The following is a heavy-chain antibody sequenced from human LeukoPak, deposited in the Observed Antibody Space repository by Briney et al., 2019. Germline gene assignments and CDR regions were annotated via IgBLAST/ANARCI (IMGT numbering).Heavy chain of an antibody. D-gene: IGHD2-2*01. Sequence: EPGPTLVNPTQTLTLTCTFSGFSLSTSGVGVGWIRQPPGKALEWLALIYWNDDKRYSPSLKSRLTITKDTSKNQVVLTMTNMDPVDTATYYCAHRTIVVVPAAIPVLDAFDIWGQGTMVTVSS. CDR3: AHRTIVVVPAAIPVLDAFDI. J-gene: IGHJ3*02. V-gene: IGHV2-5*01. CDR2: IYWNDDK. CDR1: GFSLSTSGVG.